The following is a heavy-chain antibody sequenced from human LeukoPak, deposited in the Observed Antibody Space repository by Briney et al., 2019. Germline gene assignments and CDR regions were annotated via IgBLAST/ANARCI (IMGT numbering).Heavy chain of an antibody. D-gene: IGHD1-26*01. J-gene: IGHJ5*02. Sequence: SETLSLTCAVSGGSISSGGYSWSWIRQPPGKGLEWIGEINHSGSTNYNPSLKSRVTISVDTSKNQFSLKLSSVTAADTAVYYCARPAGIGSYLGWFDPWGQGTLVTVSS. CDR1: GGSISSGGYS. CDR2: INHSGST. CDR3: ARPAGIGSYLGWFDP. V-gene: IGHV4-34*01.